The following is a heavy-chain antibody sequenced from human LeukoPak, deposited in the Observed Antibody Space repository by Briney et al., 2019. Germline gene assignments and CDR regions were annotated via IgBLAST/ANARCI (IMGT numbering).Heavy chain of an antibody. V-gene: IGHV1-46*01. CDR2: INPSGGST. Sequence: ASVKVSCKASGYTFTSYYMHWVRQAPGQGLEWMGIINPSGGSTSYAQKFQGRVTMTRDTSISTAYMVLSRLRSDDTAVYYCARGPPNIAAAGYEYFQHWGQGTLVTVSS. CDR3: ARGPPNIAAAGYEYFQH. D-gene: IGHD6-13*01. J-gene: IGHJ1*01. CDR1: GYTFTSYY.